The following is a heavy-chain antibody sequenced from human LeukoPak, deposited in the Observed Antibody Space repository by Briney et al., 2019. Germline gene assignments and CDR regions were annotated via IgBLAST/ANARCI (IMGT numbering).Heavy chain of an antibody. CDR3: ARDRELGS. D-gene: IGHD3-10*01. V-gene: IGHV4-59*01. CDR1: GGSISIYY. J-gene: IGHJ5*02. CDR2: IYNSGST. Sequence: SETLSLTCIVSGGSISIYYWNWIRQPPGKGLEWIGYIYNSGSTDYNPSLKRRVSISADTSKNQFSLKLTSVTAADTAVYYCARDRELGSWGQGILVTVSS.